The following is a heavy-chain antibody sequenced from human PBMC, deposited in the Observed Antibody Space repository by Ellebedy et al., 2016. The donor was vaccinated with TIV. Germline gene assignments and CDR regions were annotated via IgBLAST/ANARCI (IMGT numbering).Heavy chain of an antibody. J-gene: IGHJ4*02. Sequence: GESLKISXAASGFTLSSYWMGWVRQAPGRGLEWVANINQDGSQKYYLDSVKGRFTIFKDNAKNSVYLQMNNLRAEDTAVYYCARYPGGRYHFDYWGQGTLVTVSS. CDR1: GFTLSSYW. V-gene: IGHV3-7*01. CDR2: INQDGSQK. D-gene: IGHD1-26*01. CDR3: ARYPGGRYHFDY.